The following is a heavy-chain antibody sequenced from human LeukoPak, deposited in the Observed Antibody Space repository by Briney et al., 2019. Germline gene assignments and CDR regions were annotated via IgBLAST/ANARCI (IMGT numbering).Heavy chain of an antibody. J-gene: IGHJ4*02. D-gene: IGHD6-6*01. CDR1: GYTFTSYG. Sequence: ASVKVSCKASGYTFTSYGISWVRQAPGQGLEWMGWISAYNGNTNYAQKLQGRVTMTTDTSTSTAYMELRSLRSDDTAVYYCARLTEYSSSSSSYFDYWGQGTLVTVSS. CDR3: ARLTEYSSSSSSYFDY. CDR2: ISAYNGNT. V-gene: IGHV1-18*01.